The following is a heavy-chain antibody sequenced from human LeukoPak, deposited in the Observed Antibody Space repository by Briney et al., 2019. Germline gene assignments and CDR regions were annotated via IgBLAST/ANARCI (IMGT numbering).Heavy chain of an antibody. CDR1: GFTFDGYA. V-gene: IGHV3-43*02. CDR2: ISGDGGST. J-gene: IGHJ4*02. D-gene: IGHD3-10*01. CDR3: AKGDYYAKKSPFDY. Sequence: PGGSLRLSCAASGFTFDGYAMHWVRQAPGKGLEWVSLISGDGGSTYYADSVKGRFTISRDNSKNSLYLQMNSLRTEDTALYYCAKGDYYAKKSPFDYWGQGTLVTVSS.